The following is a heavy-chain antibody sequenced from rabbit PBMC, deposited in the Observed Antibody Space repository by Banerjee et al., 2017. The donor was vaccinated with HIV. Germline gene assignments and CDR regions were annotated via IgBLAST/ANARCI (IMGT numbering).Heavy chain of an antibody. D-gene: IGHD4-2*01. CDR1: GFSFSSSYY. J-gene: IGHJ4*01. Sequence: QSLEESGGDLVKPGASLTLTCTASGFSFSSSYYMSWVRQAPGKGLEWIGIIYGGSGSTDYASWVNGRFTISSDNAQNTVDLQMNSLTAADTATYFCARWYAGSGGYFNLWGQGTLVTVS. V-gene: IGHV1S40*01. CDR3: ARWYAGSGGYFNL. CDR2: IYGGSGST.